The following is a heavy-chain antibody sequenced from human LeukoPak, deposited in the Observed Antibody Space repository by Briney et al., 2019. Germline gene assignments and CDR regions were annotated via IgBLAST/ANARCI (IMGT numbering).Heavy chain of an antibody. CDR3: AKDWGQAY. D-gene: IGHD3-16*01. CDR1: GVPFSFL. CDR2: ISGSGGST. V-gene: IGHV3-23*01. Sequence: RHLCGVCGVPFSFLLVLDAPPPREGAGEWVSAISGSGGSTYYADSVKGRFTISRDNSKNTLYLQMNSLRAEDTAVYYCAKDWGQAYWGQGTLVTVSS. J-gene: IGHJ4*02.